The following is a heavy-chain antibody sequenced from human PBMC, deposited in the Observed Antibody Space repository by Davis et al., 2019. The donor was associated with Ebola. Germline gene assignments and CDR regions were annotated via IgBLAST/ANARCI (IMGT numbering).Heavy chain of an antibody. Sequence: ASVKVSCKASGYTFTGSYIHWVRQAPGQGLEWMGWINPNSGGTNYAQKFQGWVTMTRDTSISTAYMELSRLRSDDTAVYYCAREALWFGDQSYYYYGMDVWGQGTTVTVSS. D-gene: IGHD3-10*01. CDR3: AREALWFGDQSYYYYGMDV. V-gene: IGHV1-2*04. CDR1: GYTFTGSY. CDR2: INPNSGGT. J-gene: IGHJ6*02.